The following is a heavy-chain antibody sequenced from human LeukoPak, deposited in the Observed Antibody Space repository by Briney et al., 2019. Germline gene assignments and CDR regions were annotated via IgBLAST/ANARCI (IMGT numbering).Heavy chain of an antibody. Sequence: SETLSLACAVYGGSFSGYYWSWIRQPPGKGLEWIGEINHSGSTNYNPSLKSRVTISVDTSKNQFSLKLSSVTAADTAVYYCARGGIVVVVAATPNWFDPWGQGTLVTVSS. J-gene: IGHJ5*02. CDR2: INHSGST. CDR1: GGSFSGYY. V-gene: IGHV4-34*01. CDR3: ARGGIVVVVAATPNWFDP. D-gene: IGHD2-15*01.